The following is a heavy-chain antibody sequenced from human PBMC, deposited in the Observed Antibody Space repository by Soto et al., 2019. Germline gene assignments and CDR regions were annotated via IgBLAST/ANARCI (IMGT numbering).Heavy chain of an antibody. J-gene: IGHJ5*02. CDR1: GGTFSSYT. CDR2: IIPILGIA. Sequence: QVQLVQSGAEVKKPGSSVKVSCKASGGTFSSYTISWVRQAPGQGLEWMGRIIPILGIANYAQKFQGRVTITADKSTSTSYLELSSLRSEDTAVYYCARDLGGPEPSWGQGTLVTVSS. CDR3: ARDLGGPEPS. V-gene: IGHV1-69*08. D-gene: IGHD3-16*01.